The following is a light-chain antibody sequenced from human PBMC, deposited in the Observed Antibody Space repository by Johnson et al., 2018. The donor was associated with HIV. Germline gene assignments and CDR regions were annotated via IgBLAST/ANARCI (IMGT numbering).Light chain of an antibody. J-gene: IGLJ1*01. CDR3: GTWHNSLSTGGV. CDR2: DNN. CDR1: GSNIGNNY. Sequence: QSVLTQPPSVSAAPGQKVTISCSGSGSNIGNNYVSWYQQLPGTAPKLLIYDNNKRPSGIPDRFSGSKSGTSATLGITGLQTGDEADYYCGTWHNSLSTGGVFGPGTKVTVL. V-gene: IGLV1-51*01.